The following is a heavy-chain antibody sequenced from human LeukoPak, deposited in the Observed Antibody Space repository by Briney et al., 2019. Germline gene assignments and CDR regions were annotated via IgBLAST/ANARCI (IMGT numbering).Heavy chain of an antibody. D-gene: IGHD6-6*01. CDR3: ARARPFWYPFDY. CDR1: GGSISSYY. V-gene: IGHV4-59*08. J-gene: IGHJ4*02. CDR2: IYYSGST. Sequence: SETLSLTCTVSGGSISSYYWSWIRQPPGKGLEWIGYIYYSGSTNYNPSLKSRVTISVDTSKNQFSLKLSSVTAADTAVYYCARARPFWYPFDYWGQGTLVTVSS.